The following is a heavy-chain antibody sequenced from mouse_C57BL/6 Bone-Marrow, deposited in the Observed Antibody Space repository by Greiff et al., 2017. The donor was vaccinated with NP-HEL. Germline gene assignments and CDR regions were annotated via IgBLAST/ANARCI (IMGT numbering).Heavy chain of an antibody. CDR2: IDPSDSET. CDR1: GYTFTSYW. J-gene: IGHJ3*01. CDR3: ARVGLWFAD. Sequence: QVQLQQPGAELVRPGSSVKLSCKASGYTFTSYWMHWVTQRPIQGLEWIGNIDPSDSETHYNQKFKDKATLTVDKSSSPAYMQLSSLPYEDSSVFDCARVGLWFADWGKGTLGTVSA. V-gene: IGHV1-52*01. D-gene: IGHD4-1*01.